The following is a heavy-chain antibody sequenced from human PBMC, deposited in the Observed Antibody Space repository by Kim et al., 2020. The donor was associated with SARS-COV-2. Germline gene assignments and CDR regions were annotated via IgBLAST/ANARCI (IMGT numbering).Heavy chain of an antibody. CDR3: ATAFAVRGDRRDYYYYYG. CDR2: FDPEDAET. D-gene: IGHD3-10*01. CDR1: GYTLNELP. J-gene: IGHJ6*01. Sequence: ASVKVSCKVSGYTLNELPIHWVRQAPGRGLEWMGGFDPEDAETIYAQKFQGRVTMTEDTSTDTAYMELGSLRSEDTAVYYCATAFAVRGDRRDYYYYYG. V-gene: IGHV1-24*01.